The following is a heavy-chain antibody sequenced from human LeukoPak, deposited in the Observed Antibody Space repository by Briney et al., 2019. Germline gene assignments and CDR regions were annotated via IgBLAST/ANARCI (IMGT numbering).Heavy chain of an antibody. J-gene: IGHJ4*02. CDR2: INPNSGGT. Sequence: GASVKVSCKASGYTFTSYYMHWVRQAPGQGLEWMGRINPNSGGTNYAQKFQGRVTMTRDTSISTAYMELSRLRSDDTAVYYCVTYYYDSSGYNAAYWGQGALVTVSS. CDR1: GYTFTSYY. V-gene: IGHV1-2*06. D-gene: IGHD3-22*01. CDR3: VTYYYDSSGYNAAY.